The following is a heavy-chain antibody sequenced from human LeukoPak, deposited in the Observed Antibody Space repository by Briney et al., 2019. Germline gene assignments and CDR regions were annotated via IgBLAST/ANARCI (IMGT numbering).Heavy chain of an antibody. CDR3: ATTLAVAGTDG. V-gene: IGHV3-30*03. D-gene: IGHD6-19*01. J-gene: IGHJ4*02. Sequence: LPGRSLRLSCAASGFTFSRSGMHWVRQAPGKGLEWVALISYDGSNKYYADSVQGRFTISRDNSKNTLYLQMNSLRAEDTALYYCATTLAVAGTDGWGQGTLVTVSS. CDR1: GFTFSRSG. CDR2: ISYDGSNK.